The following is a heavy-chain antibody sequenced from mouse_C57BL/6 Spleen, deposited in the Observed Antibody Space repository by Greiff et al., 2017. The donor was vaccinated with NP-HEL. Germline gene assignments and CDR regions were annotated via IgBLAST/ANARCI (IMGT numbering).Heavy chain of an antibody. Sequence: QVHVKQSGAELVRPGSSVKLSCKASGYTFTSYWMHWVKQRPIQGLEWIGNIDPSDSETHYNQKFKDKATLTVDKSSSTAYMQLSSLTSEDSAVYYCARGEGYAMDYWGQGTSVTVSS. CDR3: ARGEGYAMDY. CDR2: IDPSDSET. V-gene: IGHV1-52*01. J-gene: IGHJ4*01. CDR1: GYTFTSYW.